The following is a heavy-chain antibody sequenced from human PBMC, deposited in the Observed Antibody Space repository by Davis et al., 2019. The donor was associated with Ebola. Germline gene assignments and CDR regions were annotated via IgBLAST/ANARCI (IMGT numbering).Heavy chain of an antibody. CDR1: GFTFSSYA. CDR3: ARGPVRGVIAH. Sequence: GESLKISCAASGFTFSSYAMHWVRQAPGKGLEWVAVISYDGSNKYYADSVKGRFTISRDNSKNTLYLQMNSLRAEDTAVYYCARGPVRGVIAHWGQGTLVTVSS. CDR2: ISYDGSNK. D-gene: IGHD3-10*01. J-gene: IGHJ4*02. V-gene: IGHV3-30-3*01.